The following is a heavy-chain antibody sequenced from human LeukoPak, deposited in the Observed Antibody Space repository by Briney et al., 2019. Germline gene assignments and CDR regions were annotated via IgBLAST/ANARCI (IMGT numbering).Heavy chain of an antibody. D-gene: IGHD6-13*01. Sequence: NPGGSLRLSCAASGFTFSSYTMNWVRQAPGKGLEWVSIISSSSTYIYYADSVKGRFTISRDNAKNSLYLQMNSLRAEDTAVYYCARETYSSSWTDWGQGTLVTVSS. CDR2: ISSSSTYI. CDR3: ARETYSSSWTD. V-gene: IGHV3-21*01. J-gene: IGHJ4*02. CDR1: GFTFSSYT.